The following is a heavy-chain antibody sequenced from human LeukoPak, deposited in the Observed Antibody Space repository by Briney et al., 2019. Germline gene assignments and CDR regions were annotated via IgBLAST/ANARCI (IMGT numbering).Heavy chain of an antibody. J-gene: IGHJ6*02. D-gene: IGHD3-16*01. CDR2: ISGTSGYI. CDR3: ARDPPCRRGGRDCYYGMDV. Sequence: GCLRLSRAASGFTFSSYTMNWVRQAPGKGLEWVSSISGTSGYIYYADSVKGRFTISRDNAKNSLYLQMNSLRAEDTAVYYCARDPPCRRGGRDCYYGMDVWGQGTTVTVSS. CDR1: GFTFSSYT. V-gene: IGHV3-21*01.